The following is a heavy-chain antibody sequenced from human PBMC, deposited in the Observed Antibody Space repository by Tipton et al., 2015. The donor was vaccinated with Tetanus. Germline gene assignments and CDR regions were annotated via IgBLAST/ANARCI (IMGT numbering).Heavy chain of an antibody. CDR2: IYYTGTT. J-gene: IGHJ3*02. V-gene: IGHV4-31*03. CDR1: GDSIRSGSHY. CDR3: AGPARGAVTGLAPDGFDI. Sequence: GLVKPSQTLSLTCIVSGDSIRSGSHYWNWIRQPPGKGLEWIGYIYYTGTTFYNPSLNRRVTISVDTSRNQFSLKGTSLTAADTAVYYCAGPARGAVTGLAPDGFDIWGPGALVTVSS. D-gene: IGHD4-11*01.